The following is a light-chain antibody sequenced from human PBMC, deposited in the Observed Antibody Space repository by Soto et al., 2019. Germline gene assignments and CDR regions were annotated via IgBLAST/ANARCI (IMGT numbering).Light chain of an antibody. CDR1: QTVSSY. Sequence: EIVFPQSPATLSFSPGERATLSCRASQTVSSYVAWYQHKPGQAPRLLIYDASNRAAGIPTRFRGSGSGTDFTLTISSLEPEDFAVYYCQLRSNWPTFGGGTKV. J-gene: IGKJ4*01. CDR2: DAS. CDR3: QLRSNWPT. V-gene: IGKV3-11*01.